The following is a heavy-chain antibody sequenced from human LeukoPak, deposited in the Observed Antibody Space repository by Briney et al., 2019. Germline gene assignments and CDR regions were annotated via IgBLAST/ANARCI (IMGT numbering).Heavy chain of an antibody. Sequence: PSETLSLICNVSGISIGSHYWSWFRQSPGMGLEWIGCVYNSGTTTYHPSLTRRVSISVDPSATQYSLKMTSVTAADTAIYYCARDAFWGQGILVTVSS. CDR2: VYNSGTT. V-gene: IGHV4-59*11. CDR3: ARDAF. CDR1: GISIGSHY. J-gene: IGHJ4*02.